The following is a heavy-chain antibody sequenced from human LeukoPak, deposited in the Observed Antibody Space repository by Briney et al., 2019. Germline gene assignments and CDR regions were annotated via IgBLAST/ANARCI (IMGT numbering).Heavy chain of an antibody. D-gene: IGHD2-21*02. CDR3: ARVPVVTARNYYYYYMDV. CDR2: IYYSGST. V-gene: IGHV4-59*01. J-gene: IGHJ6*03. Sequence: PSETLSLTCAVYGGSFSGYYWSWIRQPPGKGLEWIGYIYYSGSTNYNPSLKSRVTISVDTSKNQFSLKLSSVTAADTAVYYCARVPVVTARNYYYYYMDVWGKGTTVTVSS. CDR1: GGSFSGYY.